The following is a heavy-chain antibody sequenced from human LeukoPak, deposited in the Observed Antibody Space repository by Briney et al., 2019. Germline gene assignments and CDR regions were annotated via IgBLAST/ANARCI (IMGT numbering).Heavy chain of an antibody. Sequence: ASVKVSCKASGGTFSSYAISWVRQAPGQGLEWMGIINPSGGSTSYAQKFQGRVTMTRDMSTSTVYMELSSLRSEDTAVYYCARDSVYGDYVRYYFDYWGQGTLVTVSS. V-gene: IGHV1-46*01. CDR1: GGTFSSYA. D-gene: IGHD4-17*01. CDR3: ARDSVYGDYVRYYFDY. CDR2: INPSGGST. J-gene: IGHJ4*02.